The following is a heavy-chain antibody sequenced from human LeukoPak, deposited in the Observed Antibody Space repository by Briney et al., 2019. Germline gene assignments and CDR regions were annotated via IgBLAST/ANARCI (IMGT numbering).Heavy chain of an antibody. Sequence: ASVKVSCKASGYTFTGYYMHWVRQAPGQGLEWMGWINPNSGGTNYAQKFQGRVTMTRDTSISTAYMELTRLRSDDTAVYYCARDSPIMGTFYAFDIWGQGTVVTVSS. CDR2: INPNSGGT. CDR3: ARDSPIMGTFYAFDI. V-gene: IGHV1-2*02. J-gene: IGHJ3*02. CDR1: GYTFTGYY. D-gene: IGHD2/OR15-2a*01.